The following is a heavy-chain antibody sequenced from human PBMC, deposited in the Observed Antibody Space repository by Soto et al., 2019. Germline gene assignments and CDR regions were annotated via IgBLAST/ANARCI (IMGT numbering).Heavy chain of an antibody. CDR2: IKSKTDGGTT. D-gene: IGHD2-8*01. Sequence: EVQLVESGGGLVKPGGSLRLSCAASGFTFSNAWMSWVRQAPGKGLEWGGRIKSKTDGGTTAYAAPVKGRFTISRDDSKNTLYLQMNSLKTEDTAVYYCTTDVVVLLMYANFTDYWGQGTLVTVSS. V-gene: IGHV3-15*01. CDR1: GFTFSNAW. J-gene: IGHJ4*02. CDR3: TTDVVVLLMYANFTDY.